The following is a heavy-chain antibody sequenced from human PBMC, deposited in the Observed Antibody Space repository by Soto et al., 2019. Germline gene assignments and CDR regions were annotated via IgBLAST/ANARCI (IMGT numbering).Heavy chain of an antibody. CDR2: IDPSDSYT. V-gene: IGHV5-10-1*01. CDR3: ARPLYSYGSGSNYYYYGMDV. CDR1: GYSFTSYW. D-gene: IGHD3-10*01. Sequence: PGESLKISCKGSGYSFTSYWISWVRQMPGKGLEWMGRIDPSDSYTNYSPSFQGHVTISADKSISTAYLQWSSLKASDTAMYYCARPLYSYGSGSNYYYYGMDVWGQGTRVTVSS. J-gene: IGHJ6*02.